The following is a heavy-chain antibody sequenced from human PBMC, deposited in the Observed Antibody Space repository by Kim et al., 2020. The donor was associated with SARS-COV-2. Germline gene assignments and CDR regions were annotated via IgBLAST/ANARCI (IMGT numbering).Heavy chain of an antibody. V-gene: IGHV4-34*01. Sequence: SETLSLTCAVYGGSFSGYYWSWIRQPPGKGLEWIGEINHSGSTNYNPSLKSRVTISVDTSKNQFSLKLSSVTAADTAVYYCARDRAWKRITMVRGEHYYYYYGMDVWGQGTTVTVSS. J-gene: IGHJ6*02. CDR1: GGSFSGYY. D-gene: IGHD3-10*01. CDR2: INHSGST. CDR3: ARDRAWKRITMVRGEHYYYYYGMDV.